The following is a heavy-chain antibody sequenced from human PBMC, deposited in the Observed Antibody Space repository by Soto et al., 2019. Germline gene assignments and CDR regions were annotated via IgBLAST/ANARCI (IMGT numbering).Heavy chain of an antibody. Sequence: QVQLVQSGGEVKKPGASVRLSCKASGYTFYSYGIAWVRQAPGQGLEGVGWVSAYTGDTKYSQKFQDRVIMTTDTSASTAYMELRSLTYDDTAVYYCAGELYIREVWFDPWGQGTLVTVS. CDR1: GYTFYSYG. CDR3: AGELYIREVWFDP. CDR2: VSAYTGDT. V-gene: IGHV1-18*01. J-gene: IGHJ5*02. D-gene: IGHD3-3*02.